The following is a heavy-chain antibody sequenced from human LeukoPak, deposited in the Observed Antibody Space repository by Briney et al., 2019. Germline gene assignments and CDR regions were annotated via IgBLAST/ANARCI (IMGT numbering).Heavy chain of an antibody. V-gene: IGHV3-21*06. J-gene: IGHJ5*02. CDR2: ISGSTSYI. CDR1: GFTFSTYS. Sequence: GGSLRLSCVASGFTFSTYSMNWVRQAPGKGLEWVSFISGSTSYIFYADSVKGRFTISRDNAKNSLYLQMNSLRAEDTAVYYCARDVPYTSSSGRGWFDPWGQGTLVTVSS. CDR3: ARDVPYTSSSGRGWFDP. D-gene: IGHD6-6*01.